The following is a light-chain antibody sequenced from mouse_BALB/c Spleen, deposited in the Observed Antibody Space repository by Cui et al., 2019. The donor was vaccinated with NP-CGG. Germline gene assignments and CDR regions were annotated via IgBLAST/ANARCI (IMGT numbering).Light chain of an antibody. Sequence: QAVVTQESALTTSPGETVTLTCRSSTRSVTTSNYAYWVQEKPDHLFTGLIGGTNNRAPGVPARFSGSLIGDKAALTITGAQTEDEAIYFCALWYSNHWVFGGGTKLTVL. CDR3: ALWYSNHWV. CDR1: TRSVTTSNY. J-gene: IGLJ1*01. CDR2: GTN. V-gene: IGLV1*01.